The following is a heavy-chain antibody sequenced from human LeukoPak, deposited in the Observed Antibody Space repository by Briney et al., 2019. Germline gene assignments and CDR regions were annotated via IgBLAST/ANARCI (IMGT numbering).Heavy chain of an antibody. CDR1: GFTFSSYS. CDR3: AKDRGSSFHFDY. Sequence: PGGSLRLSCAASGFTFSSYSMSWVRQAPGKGLEWVSAISGSGGSTYYADSVKGRFTISRDNSKDTLYLQMNSLRAEDTAVYYCAKDRGSSFHFDYWGQGTLVTVSS. CDR2: ISGSGGST. D-gene: IGHD6-13*01. J-gene: IGHJ4*02. V-gene: IGHV3-23*01.